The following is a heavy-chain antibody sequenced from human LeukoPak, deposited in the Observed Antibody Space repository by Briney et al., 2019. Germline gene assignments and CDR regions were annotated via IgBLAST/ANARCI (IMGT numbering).Heavy chain of an antibody. CDR3: ARDEVVVAASGAFDI. CDR1: GFTFSSYW. D-gene: IGHD2-15*01. V-gene: IGHV3-7*01. Sequence: LGGSLRLSCAASGFTFSSYWMSWVRQAPGKGLEWVANIKQDGSEKYYVDSVKGRFTISRDNAKNSLYLQMNSLRAEDTAVYYCARDEVVVAASGAFDIWGQGTMVTVSS. CDR2: IKQDGSEK. J-gene: IGHJ3*02.